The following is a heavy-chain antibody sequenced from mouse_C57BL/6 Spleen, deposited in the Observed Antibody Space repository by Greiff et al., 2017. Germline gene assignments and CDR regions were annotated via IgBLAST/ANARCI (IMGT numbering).Heavy chain of an antibody. V-gene: IGHV5-9-1*02. Sequence: EVMLVESGEGLVKPGGSLKLSCAASGFTFSSYAMSWVRQTPEKRLEWVAYISSGGDYIYYADTVKGRFTISRDNARNTLYLQMSSLKSEDTAMYYCTRDQRGRYGSSYVRPDAMDYWGQGTSVTVSS. CDR2: ISSGGDYI. CDR1: GFTFSSYA. J-gene: IGHJ4*01. CDR3: TRDQRGRYGSSYVRPDAMDY. D-gene: IGHD1-1*01.